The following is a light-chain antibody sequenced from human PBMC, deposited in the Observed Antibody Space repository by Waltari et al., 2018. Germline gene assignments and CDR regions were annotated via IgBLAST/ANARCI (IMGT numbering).Light chain of an antibody. CDR3: QQYNNWPPYT. CDR2: AAS. CDR1: QSVGSN. J-gene: IGKJ2*01. V-gene: IGKV3-15*01. Sequence: DIVMTQSPATLSVSPGERATLSCRASQSVGSNFAWYQQKPGQALRLLIFAASGRATGIPARFSGSGSGTEFTLTIGSLQSEDFAVYYCQQYNNWPPYTFGQGTKLESK.